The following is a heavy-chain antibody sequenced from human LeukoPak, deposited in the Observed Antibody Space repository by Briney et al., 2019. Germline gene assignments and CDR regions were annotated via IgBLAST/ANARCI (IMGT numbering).Heavy chain of an antibody. CDR1: GGSFSGYY. CDR3: ARVLGYGDYGPPYYYYGMDV. Sequence: MASETLSLTCAVYGGSFSGYYWSWIRQPPGKGLEWIGEINHSGSTNYNPSLKSRVTISVDTSKNQFSLKLSSVTAADTAVYYCARVLGYGDYGPPYYYYGMDVWGQGTTVTVSS. J-gene: IGHJ6*02. V-gene: IGHV4-34*01. D-gene: IGHD4-17*01. CDR2: INHSGST.